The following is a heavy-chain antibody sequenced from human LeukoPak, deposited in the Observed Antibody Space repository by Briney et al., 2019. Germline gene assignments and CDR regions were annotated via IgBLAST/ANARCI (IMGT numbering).Heavy chain of an antibody. CDR3: AKSRGIEINYYYYYMDV. CDR1: GYSFTSYW. Sequence: KRGESLKISCKGSGYSFTSYWIGWVRQMPGKGLEWMGIIYPGDSDTRYSPSFQGQVTISADKSISTAYLQWSSLKASDTAMYYCAKSRGIEINYYYYYMDVWGKGTTVTVSS. D-gene: IGHD3-10*01. CDR2: IYPGDSDT. V-gene: IGHV5-51*01. J-gene: IGHJ6*03.